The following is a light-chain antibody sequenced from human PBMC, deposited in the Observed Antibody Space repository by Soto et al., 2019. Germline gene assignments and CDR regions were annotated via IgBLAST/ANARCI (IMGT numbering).Light chain of an antibody. CDR3: QHRSSWPLT. CDR2: DAP. V-gene: IGKV3-11*01. CDR1: QGVRGN. Sequence: EFVLTQSPATLSLSPGEGATLPCRASQGVRGNLPGYQPKPGQPPRSLLYDAPNRATGIPARFSRSGSGTDFTLTISSLEPEDFAVYYCQHRSSWPLTFGGGTKVEIK. J-gene: IGKJ4*01.